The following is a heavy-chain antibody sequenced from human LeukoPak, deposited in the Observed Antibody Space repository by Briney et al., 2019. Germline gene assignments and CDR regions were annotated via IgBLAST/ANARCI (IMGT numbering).Heavy chain of an antibody. CDR2: TSFDDRNE. CDR3: AMDYYDINGYSRGWDY. V-gene: IGHV3-30*01. CDR1: GFTFSSYP. J-gene: IGHJ4*02. D-gene: IGHD3-16*01. Sequence: GGSLRLSCAASGFTFSSYPLHWIRQAPGKGLEWVAVTSFDDRNEDYGDSVKGRFTVSRDISKKTVYLQMNSLTTEDTAVYYCAMDYYDINGYSRGWDYWGRGTLVIVSS.